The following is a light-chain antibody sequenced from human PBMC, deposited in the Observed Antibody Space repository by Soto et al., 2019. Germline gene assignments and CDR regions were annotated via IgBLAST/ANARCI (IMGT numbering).Light chain of an antibody. CDR1: QSINNY. Sequence: DIQMTQSPSSLSASVGDRVTITCRASQSINNYLNWYQQKPGKAPNFLIYTSSTLQRVVPSRFSGSGSGTDFTLTISSLQPEDFATYYCLQSYSSPRTFGGGTKVEIK. V-gene: IGKV1-39*01. CDR2: TSS. J-gene: IGKJ4*01. CDR3: LQSYSSPRT.